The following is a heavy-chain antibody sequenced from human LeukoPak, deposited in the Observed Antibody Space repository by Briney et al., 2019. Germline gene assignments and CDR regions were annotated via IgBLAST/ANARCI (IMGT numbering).Heavy chain of an antibody. J-gene: IGHJ4*02. CDR3: AKDPRSPAYCGGDCYYFDY. CDR2: ISGSGGST. D-gene: IGHD2-21*02. Sequence: GGSLRLSCAASGFTFSSYAMSWVRQAPGKGLEWVSAISGSGGSTYYGDSVKGRFTISRDNSKDTLDLQMNSLRAEDTAVYYCAKDPRSPAYCGGDCYYFDYWGQGTLVTVPS. V-gene: IGHV3-23*01. CDR1: GFTFSSYA.